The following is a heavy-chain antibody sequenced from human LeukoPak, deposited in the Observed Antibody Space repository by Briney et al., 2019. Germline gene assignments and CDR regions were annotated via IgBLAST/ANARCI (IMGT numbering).Heavy chain of an antibody. Sequence: SETLSLTCTVSGDSITSYYWSWIRQSPGKGLEWIGYIYNSGSTNYNPSLKSRVTISVDTSKNQFSLKLSSVTAADTAMYYCARSYNWSEVGFDYWGQGTLVTVSS. CDR1: GDSITSYY. CDR3: ARSYNWSEVGFDY. V-gene: IGHV4-59*08. J-gene: IGHJ4*02. D-gene: IGHD1-20*01. CDR2: IYNSGST.